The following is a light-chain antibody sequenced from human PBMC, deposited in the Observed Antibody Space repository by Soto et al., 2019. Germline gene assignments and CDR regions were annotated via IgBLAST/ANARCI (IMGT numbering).Light chain of an antibody. J-gene: IGLJ3*02. V-gene: IGLV2-23*01. CDR2: ETT. CDR1: SSDVGAYHL. Sequence: QSVRTQPASVSGSPGQSITISCSGTSSDVGAYHLVSWYQHHPGKVPQLIIHETTKRPSGVSNRFSGSKSGNTASLTISGLQAEDEADYYCCSYTGSYTLMFGGGTKVTVL. CDR3: CSYTGSYTLM.